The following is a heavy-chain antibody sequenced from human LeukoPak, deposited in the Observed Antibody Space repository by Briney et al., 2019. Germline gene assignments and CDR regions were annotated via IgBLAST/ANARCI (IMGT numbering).Heavy chain of an antibody. CDR3: ARGPNKSDGGNSGSAWFDP. D-gene: IGHD4-23*01. J-gene: IGHJ5*02. V-gene: IGHV1-8*02. Sequence: EASVKVSCKASGYTFTGYYMHWVRQAPGQGLEWMGWMNPNSGNTGYAQKFQGRVTMTRNTSISTAYMELSSLRSEDTAVYYCARGPNKSDGGNSGSAWFDPWGQGTLVTVSS. CDR1: GYTFTGYY. CDR2: MNPNSGNT.